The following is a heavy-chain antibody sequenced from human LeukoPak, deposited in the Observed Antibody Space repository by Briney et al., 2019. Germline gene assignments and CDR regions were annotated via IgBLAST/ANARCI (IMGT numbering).Heavy chain of an antibody. CDR3: ARVEQQPGVQH. CDR2: ISSSGSTI. D-gene: IGHD6-13*01. V-gene: IGHV3-48*03. CDR1: GFTFSSYE. J-gene: IGHJ1*01. Sequence: GGSLRLSCAASGFTFSSYEMNWVRQAPGKGLEWVSYISSSGSTIYYADSVKGRFTISRDNAKNSLYLQINSLRAEDTAVYYCARVEQQPGVQHWGQGTLVTVSS.